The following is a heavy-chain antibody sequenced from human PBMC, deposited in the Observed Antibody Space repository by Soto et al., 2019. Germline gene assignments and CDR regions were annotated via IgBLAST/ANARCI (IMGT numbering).Heavy chain of an antibody. CDR3: AKASGWFGEFDY. CDR2: ISGSGGST. V-gene: IGHV3-23*01. CDR1: GFTFSSYA. Sequence: EVQLLESGGGLVQPGGSLRLSCAASGFTFSSYAMSWVRQAPGKGLEWVSAISGSGGSTYYADSVKGRFTISRDTSKNTLYLQMNSLRAEDTDVYYCAKASGWFGEFDYWGKGTLVTVSS. J-gene: IGHJ4*02. D-gene: IGHD3-10*01.